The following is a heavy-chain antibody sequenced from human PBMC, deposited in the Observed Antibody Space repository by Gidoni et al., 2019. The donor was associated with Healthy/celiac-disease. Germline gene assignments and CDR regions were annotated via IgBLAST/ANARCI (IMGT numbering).Heavy chain of an antibody. J-gene: IGHJ4*02. CDR3: ARGRYHDSSGFPY. CDR1: GPSVSGYY. V-gene: IGHV4-34*01. D-gene: IGHD3-22*01. Sequence: QVQLQQWGAGLLKPSETLSLTCAMSGPSVSGYYWSWLRHSPGRGLEWIAEITHTGSTNYKPSLRSRVTISVDASKNQFSLQLRSVTAADTAVYYCARGRYHDSSGFPYWGQGTLVTVSS. CDR2: ITHTGST.